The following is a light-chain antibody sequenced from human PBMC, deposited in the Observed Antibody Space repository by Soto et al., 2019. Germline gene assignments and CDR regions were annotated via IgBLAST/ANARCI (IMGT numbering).Light chain of an antibody. CDR2: EVK. Sequence: QSVLTQPASVSGSPGQSIPISCSGGSSDVGNYNRVSWYRQHPGKAPQLIVYEVKNRPSGVSNRFSGSKSGNTASLTISGLQAEDEADYFCSSLTTSDTWVIGGGTKLTVL. J-gene: IGLJ3*02. CDR3: SSLTTSDTWV. V-gene: IGLV2-14*02. CDR1: SSDVGNYNR.